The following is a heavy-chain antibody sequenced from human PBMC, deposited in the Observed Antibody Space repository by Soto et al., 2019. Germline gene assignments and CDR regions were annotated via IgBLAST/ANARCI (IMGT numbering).Heavy chain of an antibody. CDR1: GGSFSGYY. J-gene: IGHJ4*02. CDR2: INHSGST. D-gene: IGHD3-3*01. CDR3: ARIAIWSGYYSPRPFDY. Sequence: PSETLSLTCAVYGGSFSGYYWSWIRQPPGKGLEWIGEINHSGSTNYNPSLKSRVTISVDTSKNQFSLKLSSVTAADTAVYYCARIAIWSGYYSPRPFDYWGQGTLVTVSS. V-gene: IGHV4-34*01.